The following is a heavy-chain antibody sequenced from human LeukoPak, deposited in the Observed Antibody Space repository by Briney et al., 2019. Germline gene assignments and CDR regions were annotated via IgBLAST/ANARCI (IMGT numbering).Heavy chain of an antibody. J-gene: IGHJ4*02. CDR1: GGSISGYY. D-gene: IGHD3-22*01. CDR3: ARNYDSSGYTTFAY. V-gene: IGHV4-59*01. Sequence: SETLSLTCTVSGGSISGYYRSWIRQSPGEGLEWLGHIYYSGSTNYNPSLKSRVTISVDTSRNQFSLKLTSVTAADTAVYYCARNYDSSGYTTFAYWGQGTLVTVSS. CDR2: IYYSGST.